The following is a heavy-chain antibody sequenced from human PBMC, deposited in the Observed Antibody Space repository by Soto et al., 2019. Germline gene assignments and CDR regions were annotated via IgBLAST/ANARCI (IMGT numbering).Heavy chain of an antibody. D-gene: IGHD2-15*01. Sequence: ASVKVSCKASGYTFTSYGISWLRQAPGQGLEWMGWISAYNGNTNYAQKLQGRVTMTTDTSTSTAYMELRSLRSDDTAVYYCARGRYCSGGSCYSTPSFFDYWGQGALVTVSS. CDR2: ISAYNGNT. CDR3: ARGRYCSGGSCYSTPSFFDY. CDR1: GYTFTSYG. V-gene: IGHV1-18*04. J-gene: IGHJ4*02.